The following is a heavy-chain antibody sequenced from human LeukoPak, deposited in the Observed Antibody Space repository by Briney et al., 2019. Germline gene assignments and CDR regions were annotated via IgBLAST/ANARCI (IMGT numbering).Heavy chain of an antibody. CDR3: AGVGYYYGSGSYYMAFDI. Sequence: GGSLRLSCAASGFTFSNYKMNWVRQAPGKGLEWVSSISSSSSYIYYADSVKGRFTISRDNAKNSLYLQMNSLRAEDTAVYYCAGVGYYYGSGSYYMAFDIWGQGTMVTVSS. D-gene: IGHD3-10*01. V-gene: IGHV3-21*01. CDR1: GFTFSNYK. J-gene: IGHJ3*02. CDR2: ISSSSSYI.